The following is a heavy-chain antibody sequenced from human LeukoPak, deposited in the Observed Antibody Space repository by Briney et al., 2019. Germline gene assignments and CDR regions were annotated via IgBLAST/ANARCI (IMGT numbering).Heavy chain of an antibody. CDR1: GYTFTSYA. D-gene: IGHD4-17*01. V-gene: IGHV1-3*01. CDR3: ARDLDYGDYARHIAFDI. J-gene: IGHJ3*02. CDR2: INAGNGNT. Sequence: ASVKVSCKASGYTFTSYAMHWVRQAPGQRLEWMGWINAGNGNTKYSQKFQGRVTITRDTSASTAYMELSSLRSEDTAVYYCARDLDYGDYARHIAFDIWGQGTMVTVSS.